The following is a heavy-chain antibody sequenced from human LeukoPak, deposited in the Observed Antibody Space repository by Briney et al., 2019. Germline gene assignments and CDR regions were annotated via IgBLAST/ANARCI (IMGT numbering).Heavy chain of an antibody. D-gene: IGHD3-3*01. CDR2: IYTSGST. Sequence: SETLSLTCTVSGGSLSSYYWSWIRQPAGKGLEWIGRIYTSGSTNYNPSLKSRVTMSVDTSKNQFSLKLSSVTAADTAVYYCARDADFWSGRGPYYMDVWGKGTTVTVSS. CDR1: GGSLSSYY. V-gene: IGHV4-4*07. CDR3: ARDADFWSGRGPYYMDV. J-gene: IGHJ6*03.